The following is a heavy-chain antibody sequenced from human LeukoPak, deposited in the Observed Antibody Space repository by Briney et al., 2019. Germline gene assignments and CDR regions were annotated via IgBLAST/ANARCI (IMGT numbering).Heavy chain of an antibody. Sequence: GASVKVSCKASGYTFTRYVISWVRPAPGQGLEWMGWISAYNGNTNYAQKLQGRVTLTTDTSTSTAYMELRSLRSDDTAVYYCARSNEDIVVVVAALGPFDPWGQGTLVTVSS. V-gene: IGHV1-18*01. J-gene: IGHJ5*02. CDR2: ISAYNGNT. D-gene: IGHD2-15*01. CDR1: GYTFTRYV. CDR3: ARSNEDIVVVVAALGPFDP.